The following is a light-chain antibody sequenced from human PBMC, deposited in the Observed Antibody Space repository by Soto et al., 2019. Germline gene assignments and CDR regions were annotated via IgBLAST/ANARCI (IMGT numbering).Light chain of an antibody. CDR3: QQYNSYSRT. CDR2: DAS. J-gene: IGKJ1*01. CDR1: PSISSW. V-gene: IGKV1-5*01. Sequence: DIQMTQSPSPLSASVGDRVAITCRASPSISSWLAWYQQKPGKAPKLLIYDASSLESGVPSRFSGSGSGTEFTLTISSLQPDDFATYYCQQYNSYSRTFGQGTKVDIK.